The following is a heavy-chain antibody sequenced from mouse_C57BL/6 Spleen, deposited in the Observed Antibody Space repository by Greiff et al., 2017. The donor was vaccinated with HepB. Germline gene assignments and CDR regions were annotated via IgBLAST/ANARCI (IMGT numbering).Heavy chain of an antibody. J-gene: IGHJ1*03. CDR1: GYTFTSYW. V-gene: IGHV1-61*01. CDR2: IYPSDSET. Sequence: QVQLQQPGAELVRPGSSVKLSCKASGYTFTSYWMDWVKQRPGQGLEWIGNIYPSDSETHYNQKFKDKATLTVDKSSSTSYMQLSSLTSEDSAVYYCASRDYGCGYWYFDVWGTGTTVTVSS. D-gene: IGHD1-1*01. CDR3: ASRDYGCGYWYFDV.